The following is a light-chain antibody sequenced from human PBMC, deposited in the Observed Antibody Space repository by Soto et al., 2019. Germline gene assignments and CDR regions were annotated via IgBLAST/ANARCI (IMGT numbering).Light chain of an antibody. CDR2: DVS. CDR1: SSDVGGYNY. CDR3: SSYTSSSTPQFV. J-gene: IGLJ1*01. Sequence: QSVLTQPASVSGSPGQSITISCTGTSSDVGGYNYVSWYQQHPGKAPKLMIYDVSNRPSGVSNRFSGSKSGNTASLTISGLQAEDEADYYCSSYTSSSTPQFVFGTGIKITVL. V-gene: IGLV2-14*01.